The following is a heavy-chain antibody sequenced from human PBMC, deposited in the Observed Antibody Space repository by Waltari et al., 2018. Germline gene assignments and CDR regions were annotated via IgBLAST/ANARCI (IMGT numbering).Heavy chain of an antibody. V-gene: IGHV1-69*12. CDR3: ARPFGEVGAFDI. D-gene: IGHD2-21*01. CDR2: ITPIFGTA. Sequence: QVQLVQSGAEVKKPGSSVKVSCKASGGTFSSYAISWVRQAPGQGLEWMGWITPIFGTANYAQKFQGRVTITADESTRTAYMELSRLRSEDTAVYYGARPFGEVGAFDIWGQGTMVTVSS. J-gene: IGHJ3*02. CDR1: GGTFSSYA.